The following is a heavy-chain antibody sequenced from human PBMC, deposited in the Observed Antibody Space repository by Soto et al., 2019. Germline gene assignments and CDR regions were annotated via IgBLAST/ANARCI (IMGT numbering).Heavy chain of an antibody. V-gene: IGHV4-39*01. Sequence: SETLSLTCTVSGGSVSSGSYFWAWIRQPPGKGLEWIGTIYSGTTYYTPSLKSRVTISVDTSKNQFSLKLSSVTAADTAVYYCARHRTKIVVVPVAPFDYWGQGALVTVS. D-gene: IGHD2-2*01. CDR1: GGSVSSGSYF. CDR2: IYSGTT. J-gene: IGHJ4*02. CDR3: ARHRTKIVVVPVAPFDY.